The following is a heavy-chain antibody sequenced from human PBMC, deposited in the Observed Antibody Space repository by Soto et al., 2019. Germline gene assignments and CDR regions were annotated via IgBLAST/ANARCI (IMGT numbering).Heavy chain of an antibody. D-gene: IGHD3-10*01. V-gene: IGHV5-51*01. Sequence: PGVSLKISCKGSGYSFTTYWINWVRQMPGKGLEWMGITYPGDSDTRYSPSFQGQVTISADKSISTAYLQWSSLKASDTAMYYWARLDYDGAGSYDAFDIWGQVTMVTVSS. CDR1: GYSFTTYW. CDR2: TYPGDSDT. J-gene: IGHJ3*02. CDR3: ARLDYDGAGSYDAFDI.